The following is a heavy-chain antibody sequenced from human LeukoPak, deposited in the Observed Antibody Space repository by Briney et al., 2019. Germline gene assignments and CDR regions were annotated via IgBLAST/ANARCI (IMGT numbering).Heavy chain of an antibody. Sequence: PGGSLRLSCAASGLTLSSYGMHWVRQAPGKGLEWVAVIWYGESNKYYADSVKGRFTISRDNSKNTLYLQMNSLRAEDTAVYYCAKDGKLQWFEYWGQGTLVTVSS. V-gene: IGHV3-33*06. CDR3: AKDGKLQWFEY. J-gene: IGHJ4*02. D-gene: IGHD3-10*01. CDR2: IWYGESNK. CDR1: GLTLSSYG.